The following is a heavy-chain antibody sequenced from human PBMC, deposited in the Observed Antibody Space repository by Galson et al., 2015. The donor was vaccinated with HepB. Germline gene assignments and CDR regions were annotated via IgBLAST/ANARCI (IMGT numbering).Heavy chain of an antibody. CDR1: GYTFTDHA. V-gene: IGHV1-3*01. CDR2: INVGNGNT. CDR3: AREVRGSRYDY. D-gene: IGHD2-15*01. Sequence: SVKVSCKAYGYTFTDHAIHWVRQAPGQRLEWMAWINVGNGNTKYSQKFQGRVTITRDTSASTAYMELSSLRSEDTAVYFCAREVRGSRYDYWGQGTLVTVSS. J-gene: IGHJ4*02.